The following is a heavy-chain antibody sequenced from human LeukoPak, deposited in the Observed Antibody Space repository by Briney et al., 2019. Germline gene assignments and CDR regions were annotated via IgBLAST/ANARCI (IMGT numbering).Heavy chain of an antibody. CDR3: ARMMVRGVIGQYYYYYMDV. CDR1: GFTFSSYW. J-gene: IGHJ6*03. V-gene: IGHV3-7*01. CDR2: IKQDGSEK. Sequence: PGGSLRLSCAASGFTFSSYWMSWVRQAPGKGLEWVANIKQDGSEKYYVDSVKGRFTISRDNAKNPLYLQMNSLRAEDTAVYYCARMMVRGVIGQYYYYYMDVWGKGTTVTVSS. D-gene: IGHD3-10*01.